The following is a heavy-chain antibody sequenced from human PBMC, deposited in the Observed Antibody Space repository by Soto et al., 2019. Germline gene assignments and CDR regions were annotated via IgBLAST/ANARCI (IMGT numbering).Heavy chain of an antibody. V-gene: IGHV1-69*04. J-gene: IGHJ4*02. CDR3: ARDTPRDQPQAKKEPKYILTGYYDYYFDY. CDR1: GGTFSSYT. Sequence: GPPVKVSCKASGGTFSSYTISWVRQAPGQGLEWMGRIIPILGIANYAQKFQGRVTITADKSTSTAYMELSSLRSEDTAVYYCARDTPRDQPQAKKEPKYILTGYYDYYFDYWGQGTLVTVAS. D-gene: IGHD3-9*01. CDR2: IIPILGIA.